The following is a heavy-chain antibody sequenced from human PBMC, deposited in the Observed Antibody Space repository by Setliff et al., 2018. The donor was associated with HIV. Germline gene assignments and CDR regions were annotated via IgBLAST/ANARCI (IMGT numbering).Heavy chain of an antibody. CDR2: IHSSGST. CDR1: SGSVSGYY. Sequence: PSETLSLTCSVSSGSVSGYYWGWIRQPPGKKLEWIGYIHSSGSTIYSASLKSRVSISVDTSKNQVSLRLSSVTAADTAVYYCARGGDILTGSHYYYYYMDVWGKGTTVTVSS. CDR3: ARGGDILTGSHYYYYYMDV. J-gene: IGHJ6*03. D-gene: IGHD3-9*01. V-gene: IGHV4-59*08.